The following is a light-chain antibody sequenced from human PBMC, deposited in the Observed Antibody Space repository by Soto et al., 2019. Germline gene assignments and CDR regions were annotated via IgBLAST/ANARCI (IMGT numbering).Light chain of an antibody. CDR3: QQYGTSPRT. V-gene: IGKV3-20*01. Sequence: EIVVTQSPATLAVSPGESATLSCKASQSFGSSYLAWYQQKPGQAPRLLIYETSSRATGIPDRFSGSGSQTDFTLKISRLEPEDFAVYYCQQYGTSPRTFGQGTKVDIK. CDR1: QSFGSSY. CDR2: ETS. J-gene: IGKJ1*01.